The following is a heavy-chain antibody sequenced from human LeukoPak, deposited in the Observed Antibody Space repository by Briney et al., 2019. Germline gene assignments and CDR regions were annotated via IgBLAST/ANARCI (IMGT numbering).Heavy chain of an antibody. Sequence: ASVKVSCKASGYTFTGYYMHWVRQAPGQGLEWMGWINPNSGGTNYAQKFQGRVTMTRDTSISTAYMELSRLRSDDTAVYYCARESRLLWFGELPNYFDYWGQGTLVTVSS. CDR1: GYTFTGYY. J-gene: IGHJ4*02. CDR3: ARESRLLWFGELPNYFDY. V-gene: IGHV1-2*02. D-gene: IGHD3-10*01. CDR2: INPNSGGT.